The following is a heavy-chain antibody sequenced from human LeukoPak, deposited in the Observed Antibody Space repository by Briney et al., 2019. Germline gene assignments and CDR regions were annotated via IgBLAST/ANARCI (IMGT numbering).Heavy chain of an antibody. J-gene: IGHJ5*02. CDR1: GFTLSSHW. CDR2: INLDGGRT. V-gene: IGHV3-74*03. D-gene: IGHD5-12*01. Sequence: GGSLRLSCAASGFTLSSHWMHWVRQVQGKGLLWVARINLDGGRTSYADSVEGRFTISRDNAKNTLYLQMNSLRAEDTAVYYCARENIVTTMAPDLWGQGALSPSPQ. CDR3: ARENIVTTMAPDL.